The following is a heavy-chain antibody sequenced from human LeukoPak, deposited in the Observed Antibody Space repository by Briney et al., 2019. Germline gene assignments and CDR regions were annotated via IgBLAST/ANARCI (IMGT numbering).Heavy chain of an antibody. Sequence: GGSLRLSCAAAGFAFSTYEMNWVRQAPGKGLEWVSYISGTGSTIYYADSVKGRFTISRDNAKNSLYLQMDGLRAEDTAVYYCARDLMVRGVTPFDLWGQGTLVTVSS. CDR3: ARDLMVRGVTPFDL. CDR1: GFAFSTYE. V-gene: IGHV3-48*03. D-gene: IGHD3-10*01. J-gene: IGHJ5*02. CDR2: ISGTGSTI.